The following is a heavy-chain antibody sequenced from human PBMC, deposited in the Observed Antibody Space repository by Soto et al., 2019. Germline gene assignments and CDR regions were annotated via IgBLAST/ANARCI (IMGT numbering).Heavy chain of an antibody. CDR2: ISDDGSDK. CDR1: GFTFSSYG. D-gene: IGHD1-26*01. CDR3: AKDQTHAWDI. V-gene: IGHV3-30*18. Sequence: QVHLVESGGGVVQPGRSLRLSCAVSGFTFSSYGMYWVRQTPGKGPEWVAVISDDGSDKYYADSVKGRFTISRDNSKNTLYLKMNSLRVEATAIYYCAKDQTHAWDIWGQGTMVTVSS. J-gene: IGHJ3*02.